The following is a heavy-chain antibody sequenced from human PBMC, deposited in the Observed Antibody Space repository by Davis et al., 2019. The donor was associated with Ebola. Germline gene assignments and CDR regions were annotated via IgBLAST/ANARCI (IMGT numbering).Heavy chain of an antibody. CDR2: ISGSGGST. CDR3: AKAPVRFLEWFTTDY. D-gene: IGHD3-3*01. J-gene: IGHJ4*02. Sequence: GESLKISCEASGFTFSTCAMSWVRQAPGKGLEWVSAISGSGGSTYYAGSVKGRFTISRDNSRNTLYLQMNSLRAEDTAVYYCAKAPVRFLEWFTTDYWGKGTLVTVSS. V-gene: IGHV3-23*01. CDR1: GFTFSTCA.